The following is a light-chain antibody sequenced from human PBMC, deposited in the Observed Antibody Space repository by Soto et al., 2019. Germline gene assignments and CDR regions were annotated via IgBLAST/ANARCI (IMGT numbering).Light chain of an antibody. CDR1: QSVLSSADNNNY. CDR2: GAS. CDR3: QQYYGAPLT. Sequence: VMTQSPDSLAVSLGERATINCKSSQSVLSSADNNNYLAWFQQKPRQPPKLLIYGASIRQSGVPDRFSGSGSGTDFTLTFSSLQAEDVAVYYCQQYYGAPLTFGGGTKVEIK. V-gene: IGKV4-1*01. J-gene: IGKJ4*01.